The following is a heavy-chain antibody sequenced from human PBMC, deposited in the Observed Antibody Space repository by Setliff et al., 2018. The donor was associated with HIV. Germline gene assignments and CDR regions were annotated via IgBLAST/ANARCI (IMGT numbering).Heavy chain of an antibody. D-gene: IGHD3-3*01. J-gene: IGHJ3*02. CDR1: GGSFSGYY. Sequence: SETLSLTCADYGGSFSGYYWSWIRQPPGKGLEWIGEINHSGSTNYNPSLKSRVTISVHTSNNQFSLKLSSVTAADTAVYYCARVDGYDFWSGYYTPHAFDIWGQGTMVTVS. CDR3: ARVDGYDFWSGYYTPHAFDI. CDR2: INHSGST. V-gene: IGHV4-34*01.